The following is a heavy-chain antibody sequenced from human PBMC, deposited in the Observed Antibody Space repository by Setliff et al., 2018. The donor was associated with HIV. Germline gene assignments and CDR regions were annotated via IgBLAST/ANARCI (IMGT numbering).Heavy chain of an antibody. D-gene: IGHD2-2*03. Sequence: GKSLKISCKGSGYSFTNYWIGWVRQMPGKGLEWMGIIYPGDSDTRYSPSFQGQVTISADKSISTAYLQWSSLKASDTAMYYCARHGYCSGTSCSEYYYYYGMDVWGQGTTVTVSS. CDR1: GYSFTNYW. CDR3: ARHGYCSGTSCSEYYYYYGMDV. V-gene: IGHV5-51*01. J-gene: IGHJ6*02. CDR2: IYPGDSDT.